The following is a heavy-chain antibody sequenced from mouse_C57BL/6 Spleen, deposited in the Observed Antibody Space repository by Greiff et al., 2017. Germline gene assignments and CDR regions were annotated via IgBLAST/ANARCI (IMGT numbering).Heavy chain of an antibody. CDR3: ARFHGTPYWDFDG. CDR1: GFTFSDYG. CDR2: ISSGSSTI. D-gene: IGHD1-1*01. V-gene: IGHV5-17*01. J-gene: IGHJ1*03. Sequence: EVKLMESGGGLVKPGGSLKLSCAASGFTFSDYGMHWVRQAPEKGLEWVAYISSGSSTIYYADTVKGRFTISRDNAKNTLFLQMTSLRSEDTAMYYCARFHGTPYWDFDGWGTGTTVTVSS.